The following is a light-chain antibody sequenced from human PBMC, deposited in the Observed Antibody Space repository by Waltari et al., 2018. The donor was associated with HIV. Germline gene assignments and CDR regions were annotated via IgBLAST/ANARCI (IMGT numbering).Light chain of an antibody. J-gene: IGKJ4*01. V-gene: IGKV3-11*01. CDR1: QSVGSY. CDR2: DAI. CDR3: QQRSDSPPIT. Sequence: IVLTQSPATLSLSPGETATLSCRASQSVGSYLAWYQQKPGRAPRLLIYDAINRATGIPAMCSGSGSGTDFTLTISRLEPEDFAVYYCQQRSDSPPITFGGGTKVEI.